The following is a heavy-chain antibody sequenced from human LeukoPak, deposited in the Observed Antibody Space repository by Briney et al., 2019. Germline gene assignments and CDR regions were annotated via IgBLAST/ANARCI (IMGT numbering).Heavy chain of an antibody. D-gene: IGHD3-3*01. Sequence: GGSLRLSCAPSGFTSSRHGMHWVRQAPGKGLEWVAIISNDGSRKYYAHSVEGRFTISRDNSKNTLYLQMDSLRAEDTAVYYCARDRAWNYFDYWGQGTLVTVSS. CDR3: ARDRAWNYFDY. V-gene: IGHV3-30*03. J-gene: IGHJ4*02. CDR1: GFTSSRHG. CDR2: ISNDGSRK.